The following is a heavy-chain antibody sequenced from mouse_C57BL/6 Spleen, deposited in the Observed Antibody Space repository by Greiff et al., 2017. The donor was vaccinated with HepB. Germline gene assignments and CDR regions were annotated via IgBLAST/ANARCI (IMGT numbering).Heavy chain of an antibody. J-gene: IGHJ1*03. CDR1: GFTFSSYA. CDR3: ARAYSNWGYFDV. CDR2: ISDGGSYT. D-gene: IGHD2-5*01. V-gene: IGHV5-4*03. Sequence: EVMLVESGGGLVKPGGSLKLSCAASGFTFSSYAMSWVRQTPEKRLEWVATISDGGSYTYYPDNVKGRFTISRDNAKNNLYLQMSHLKSEDTAMYYCARAYSNWGYFDVWGTGTTVTVSS.